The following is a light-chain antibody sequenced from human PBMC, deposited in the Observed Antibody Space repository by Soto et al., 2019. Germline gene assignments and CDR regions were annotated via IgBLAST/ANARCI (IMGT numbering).Light chain of an antibody. CDR2: DVS. Sequence: QSALTQPASVSGSPGQSITVSCTGTSSDVGRHNYVSWYQQHPGKAPKLIIYDVSYRPSGVSNRFSGSKSGNTAALTISGLQAEYEAAYYCSSYRSTITAVVFGGGTKLTVL. J-gene: IGLJ3*02. V-gene: IGLV2-14*01. CDR3: SSYRSTITAVV. CDR1: SSDVGRHNY.